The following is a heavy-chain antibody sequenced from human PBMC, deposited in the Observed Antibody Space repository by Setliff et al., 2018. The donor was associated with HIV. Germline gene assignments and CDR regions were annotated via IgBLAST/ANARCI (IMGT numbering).Heavy chain of an antibody. CDR1: GGSFSGYY. D-gene: IGHD3-10*01. J-gene: IGHJ4*02. CDR3: ARHAPSGELYYFDY. V-gene: IGHV4-34*01. CDR2: INHSGST. Sequence: PSETLSLTCAVDGGSFSGYYWSWIRQPPGKGLEWIGEINHSGSTNYNPSLKSRVTMSVDTSKKQFSLNVTSVTAADTALYYCARHAPSGELYYFDYWGQGTLVTVSS.